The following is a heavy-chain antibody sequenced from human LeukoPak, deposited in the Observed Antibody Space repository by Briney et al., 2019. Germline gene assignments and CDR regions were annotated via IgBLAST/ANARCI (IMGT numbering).Heavy chain of an antibody. D-gene: IGHD3-10*01. J-gene: IGHJ2*01. CDR1: GVSISAYY. CDR3: ARDVYYGYVRYFDL. Sequence: SETLSLTCTASGVSISAYYWSWIRQPAGKGLEWVGRIYTSGSTSHNPSLTSRVIMSLDTSKNQFSLKLSSVPAADTAVYYCARDVYYGYVRYFDLWGRGTLVTVSP. V-gene: IGHV4-4*07. CDR2: IYTSGST.